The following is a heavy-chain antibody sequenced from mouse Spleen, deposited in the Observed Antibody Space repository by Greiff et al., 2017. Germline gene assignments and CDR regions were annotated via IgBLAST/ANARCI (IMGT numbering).Heavy chain of an antibody. V-gene: IGHV1-61*01. J-gene: IGHJ2*01. Sequence: QVQLQQPGAELVRPGSSVKLSCKASGYTFTSYWMDWVKQRPGQGLEWIGNIYPSDSETHYNQKFKDKATLTVDKSSSTAYMQLSSLTSEDSAVYYCARLEAYYRDWGQGTTLTVSS. CDR3: ARLEAYYRD. CDR1: GYTFTSYW. D-gene: IGHD2-14*01. CDR2: IYPSDSET.